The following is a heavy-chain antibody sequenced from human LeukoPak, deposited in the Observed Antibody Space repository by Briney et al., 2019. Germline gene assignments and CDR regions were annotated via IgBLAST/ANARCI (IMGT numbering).Heavy chain of an antibody. J-gene: IGHJ3*02. CDR1: GFTFSSYA. Sequence: GGSLRLSCAASGFTFSSYAMSWVRQAPGKGLEWVSAISGSGGSTYYADSVKGRFTISRDNSKNTLYPQMNSLRAEDTAVYYCAKSMVRGVIRPDAFDIWGQGTMVTVSS. CDR2: ISGSGGST. CDR3: AKSMVRGVIRPDAFDI. V-gene: IGHV3-23*01. D-gene: IGHD3-10*01.